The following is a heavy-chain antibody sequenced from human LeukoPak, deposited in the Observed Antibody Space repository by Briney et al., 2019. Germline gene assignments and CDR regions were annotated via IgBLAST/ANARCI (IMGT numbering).Heavy chain of an antibody. V-gene: IGHV4-31*03. Sequence: SETLSLTCTVSGGSISSGGYYWSWIRQHPGKGLEWIGYIYYSGSTYYNPSLKSRVTISVDTSKNQFSLKLSSVTAADTAVHYCARIPAPRHYYDSSGYYLDYWGQGTLVTVSS. J-gene: IGHJ4*02. CDR1: GGSISSGGYY. D-gene: IGHD3-22*01. CDR3: ARIPAPRHYYDSSGYYLDY. CDR2: IYYSGST.